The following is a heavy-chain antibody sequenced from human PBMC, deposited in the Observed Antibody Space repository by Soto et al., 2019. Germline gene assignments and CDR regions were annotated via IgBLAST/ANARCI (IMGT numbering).Heavy chain of an antibody. CDR2: IYPGDSDT. Sequence: PGESLNISWKGSGYSFTSYWIGWVRQMPGKGLEWMGIIYPGDSDTRYSPSFQGQVTISADKSISTAYLQWSSLKTSDAAMYYCARHRPKDAFDIWGQGTMVTV. CDR3: ARHRPKDAFDI. CDR1: GYSFTSYW. D-gene: IGHD6-6*01. V-gene: IGHV5-51*01. J-gene: IGHJ3*02.